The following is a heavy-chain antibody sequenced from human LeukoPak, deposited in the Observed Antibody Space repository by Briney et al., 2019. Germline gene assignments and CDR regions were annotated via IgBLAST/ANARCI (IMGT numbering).Heavy chain of an antibody. J-gene: IGHJ4*02. Sequence: GGSLRLSCAASGLTVSSKDMSWVRQAPGKGLEWVSVIYSGGSTYYADSVKGRFTISRDNSKNTLYLQMNSLRAEDTAVHYCARRGYSYGLNYWGQGTLVTVSS. CDR3: ARRGYSYGLNY. CDR2: IYSGGST. CDR1: GLTVSSKD. D-gene: IGHD5-18*01. V-gene: IGHV3-53*01.